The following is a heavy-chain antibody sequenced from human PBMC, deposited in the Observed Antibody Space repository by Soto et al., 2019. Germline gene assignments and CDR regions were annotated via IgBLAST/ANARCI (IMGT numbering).Heavy chain of an antibody. CDR1: GFTFDDYA. J-gene: IGHJ4*02. CDR3: AKDMGLTGTTGFFDY. CDR2: ISWNSGSI. Sequence: EVQLVESGGGLVQPGRSLRLSCAASGFTFDDYAMHWVRQAPGKGLEWVSGISWNSGSIGYADSVKGRFTISRDNAKNSLYLQMNSLRAEDTALYYCAKDMGLTGTTGFFDYWGQGTLVTVSS. D-gene: IGHD1-7*01. V-gene: IGHV3-9*01.